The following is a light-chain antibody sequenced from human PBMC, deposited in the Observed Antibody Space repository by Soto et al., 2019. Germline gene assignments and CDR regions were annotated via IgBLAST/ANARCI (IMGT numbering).Light chain of an antibody. J-gene: IGKJ1*01. CDR2: DAS. CDR3: QQYENYWM. CDR1: QPISSW. V-gene: IGKV1-5*01. Sequence: DIQMTQSPPTLSASVGDRVTITCRASQPISSWLAWYHQKPGKAPKLLIYDASNLESGVPSRFSGSGSGTEFTLTISSLQPEDFGIYYCQQYENYWMFGQGTKVEIK.